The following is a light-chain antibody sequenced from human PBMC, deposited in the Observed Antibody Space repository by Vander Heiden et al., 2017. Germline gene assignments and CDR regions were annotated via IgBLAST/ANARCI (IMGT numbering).Light chain of an antibody. CDR3: QAEDISGTV. V-gene: IGLV3-25*03. CDR1: ALPKQY. CDR2: KDS. Sequence: SYELTQPRAVSVTPGQTARSACSGDALPKQYAYWYQQKPGQDPVLVIYKDSERPLAIPDRFSGSSAGTTVTLTILGAQAEDEDDYYCQAEDISGTVFGTGTKVTVL. J-gene: IGLJ1*01.